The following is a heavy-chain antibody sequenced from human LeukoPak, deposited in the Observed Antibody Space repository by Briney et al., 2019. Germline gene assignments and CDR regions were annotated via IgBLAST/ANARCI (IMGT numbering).Heavy chain of an antibody. V-gene: IGHV4-59*08. CDR2: IYYSGST. CDR3: ARGYTAMVIGY. D-gene: IGHD5-18*01. J-gene: IGHJ4*02. CDR1: GGSISSYY. Sequence: SETLSLTCTVSGGSISSYYWSWIRQPPGKGLEWIGYIYYSGSTNYNPSLKSRVTISVDTSKNQCSLKLSSVTAADTAVYYCARGYTAMVIGYWGQGTLVTVSS.